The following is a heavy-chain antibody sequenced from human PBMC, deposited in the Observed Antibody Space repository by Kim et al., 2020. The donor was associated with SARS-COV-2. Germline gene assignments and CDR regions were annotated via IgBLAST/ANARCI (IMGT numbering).Heavy chain of an antibody. J-gene: IGHJ4*02. V-gene: IGHV4-34*01. CDR2: INHSGST. D-gene: IGHD4-17*01. CDR1: GGSFSGYY. CDR3: ARRRYGYFDY. Sequence: SETLSLTCAVYGGSFSGYYWSWIRQPPGKGLEWIGEINHSGSTNYNPSLKSRVTISVDTSKNQFSLKLSSVTAADTAVYYCARRRYGYFDYWGQGTLVTVPS.